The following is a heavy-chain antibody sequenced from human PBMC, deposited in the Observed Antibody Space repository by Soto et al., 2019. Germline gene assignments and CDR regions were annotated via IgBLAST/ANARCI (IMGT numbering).Heavy chain of an antibody. J-gene: IGHJ4*02. CDR1: GYTFTSYD. D-gene: IGHD3-10*01. CDR3: AKDLQPTGGSYDY. V-gene: IGHV1-8*01. Sequence: ASVKVSCKASGYTFTSYDINWVRQATGQGLEWMGWMNPNSGNTGYAQKFQGRVTMTRNTSISTAYMELSSLRSEDTAVYYCAKDLQPTGGSYDYWGQGTLVTVSS. CDR2: MNPNSGNT.